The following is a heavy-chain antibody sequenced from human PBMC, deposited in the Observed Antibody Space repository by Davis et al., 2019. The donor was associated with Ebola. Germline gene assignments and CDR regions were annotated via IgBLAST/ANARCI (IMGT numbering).Heavy chain of an antibody. CDR3: ARDGAVAKLFDY. D-gene: IGHD6-19*01. CDR2: ISGNGGT. Sequence: GESLKISCAASGFSFSRYVMTWVRQAPGKGLEWVSTISGNGGTDYTDSVKGRFTISRDNSKNTLYLQMNSLRAEDTAVYYCARDGAVAKLFDYWGQGTLVTVSS. V-gene: IGHV3-23*01. CDR1: GFSFSRYV. J-gene: IGHJ4*02.